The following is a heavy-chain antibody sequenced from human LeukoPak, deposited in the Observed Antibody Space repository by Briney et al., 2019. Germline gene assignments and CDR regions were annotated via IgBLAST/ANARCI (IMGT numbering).Heavy chain of an antibody. CDR3: VSFYETY. CDR1: GNYW. Sequence: GGSLRLSCAGSGNYWMHWVRQVPGKGLVWVSHINSDGSWTSYADSVKGRFTISKDNAKNTVYLQMNSLRAEDTAVYYCVSFYETYWGRGTLVTVSS. V-gene: IGHV3-74*01. J-gene: IGHJ4*02. D-gene: IGHD2/OR15-2a*01. CDR2: INSDGSWT.